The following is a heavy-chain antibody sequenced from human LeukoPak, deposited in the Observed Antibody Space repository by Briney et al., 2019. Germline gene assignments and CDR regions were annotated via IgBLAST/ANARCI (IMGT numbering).Heavy chain of an antibody. Sequence: GGSLRLSCAASGFTFSRYSMNWIRQAPGKGLEWVSSISSSSSYRYYADSVKGRFTISRDNAKNSLHLQMNSLRAEDTAVYYCMSYAGRSDDYWGQGTLVTVSS. CDR1: GFTFSRYS. CDR2: ISSSSSYR. D-gene: IGHD3-16*01. J-gene: IGHJ4*02. V-gene: IGHV3-21*01. CDR3: MSYAGRSDDY.